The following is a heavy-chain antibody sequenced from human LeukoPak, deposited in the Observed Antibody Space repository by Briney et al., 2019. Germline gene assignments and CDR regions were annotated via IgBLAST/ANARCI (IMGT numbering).Heavy chain of an antibody. Sequence: SETLSLTCAVYGGSFSGYYWSWIRQPPGKGLEWIGEINHSGSTNYNPSLKSRVTILVDTSKNQFSLKLSSVTAADTAVYYCARRRAAWLQNNWFDPWGQGTLVTVSS. V-gene: IGHV4-34*01. J-gene: IGHJ5*02. CDR1: GGSFSGYY. CDR3: ARRRAAWLQNNWFDP. D-gene: IGHD5-12*01. CDR2: INHSGST.